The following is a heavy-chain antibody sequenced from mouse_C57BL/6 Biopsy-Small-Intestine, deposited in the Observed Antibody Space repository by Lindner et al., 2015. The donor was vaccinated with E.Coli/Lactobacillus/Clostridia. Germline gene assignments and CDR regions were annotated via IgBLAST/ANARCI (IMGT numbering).Heavy chain of an antibody. CDR3: ARDYSSWFYYYYGMDV. Sequence: SVKVSCKASGYTFTSYGISWVRQAPGQGLEWMGLISAYNGNTNFAQKFQGRVTMTTDTSTSTAFMELRSLRSDDTAMYYCARDYSSWFYYYYGMDVWGQGTTVTVSS. V-gene: IGHV1-7*01. J-gene: IGHJ1*01. CDR1: GYTFTSYG. D-gene: IGHD1-1*01. CDR2: ISAYNGNT.